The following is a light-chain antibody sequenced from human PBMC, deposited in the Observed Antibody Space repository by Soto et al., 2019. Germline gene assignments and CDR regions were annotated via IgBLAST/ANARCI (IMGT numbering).Light chain of an antibody. CDR1: QSVASSY. Sequence: EVVLTQSPGTLSLSPGERVTLSCRASQSVASSYLAWYHQRSGQAPRLLIFDASIRVPTTPARFSGSVSGTEFTLTISSLESEDFAVYFCQQYGDRPRTFGQGTKVEIK. CDR3: QQYGDRPRT. V-gene: IGKV3-20*01. J-gene: IGKJ1*01. CDR2: DAS.